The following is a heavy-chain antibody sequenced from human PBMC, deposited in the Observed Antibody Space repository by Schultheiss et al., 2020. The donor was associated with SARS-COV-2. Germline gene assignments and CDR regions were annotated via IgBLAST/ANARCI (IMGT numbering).Heavy chain of an antibody. D-gene: IGHD6-13*01. CDR1: GGSISSSNW. Sequence: GSLRLSCAVSGGSISSSNWWSWVRQPPGKGLEWIGEIYHSGSTNYNPSLKSRVTISVDKSKNQFSLKLSSVTAADTAVYYCAGSIAAAGIDWFDPWGQGTLVTVSS. V-gene: IGHV4-4*02. J-gene: IGHJ5*02. CDR2: IYHSGST. CDR3: AGSIAAAGIDWFDP.